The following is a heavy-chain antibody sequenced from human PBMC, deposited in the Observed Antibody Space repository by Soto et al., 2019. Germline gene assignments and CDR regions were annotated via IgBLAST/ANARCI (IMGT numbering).Heavy chain of an antibody. CDR3: VKNSGWFNT. Sequence: QLLQSGGGLVQPGGPLPRSCAASGFTLGTPAMSWFRQAPGEGLGWVSTMDGSGGITDYAASGKARFTISRDNSRHTVYLQMNSLRGDDRALYYCVKNSGWFNTWGQGALVTVSS. CDR1: GFTLGTPA. CDR2: MDGSGGIT. V-gene: IGHV3-23*01. D-gene: IGHD3-10*01. J-gene: IGHJ5*02.